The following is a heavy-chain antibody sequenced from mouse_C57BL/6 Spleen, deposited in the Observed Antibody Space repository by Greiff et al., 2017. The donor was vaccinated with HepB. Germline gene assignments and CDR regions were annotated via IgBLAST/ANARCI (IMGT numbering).Heavy chain of an antibody. V-gene: IGHV5-12*01. Sequence: EVNLVESGGGLVQPGGSLKLSCAASGFTFSDYYMYWVRQTPEKRLEWVAYISNGGGSTYYPDTVKGRFTISRDNAKNTLYLQMSRLKSEDTAMYYCARSHYYGSSSFAYWGQGTLVTVSA. CDR2: ISNGGGST. D-gene: IGHD1-1*01. J-gene: IGHJ3*01. CDR3: ARSHYYGSSSFAY. CDR1: GFTFSDYY.